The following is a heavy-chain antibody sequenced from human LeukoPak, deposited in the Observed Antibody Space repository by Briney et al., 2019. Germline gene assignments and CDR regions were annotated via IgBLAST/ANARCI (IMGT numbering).Heavy chain of an antibody. J-gene: IGHJ5*02. CDR2: IYYSGST. Sequence: SETLSLTCTVPGGSISSYYWSWIRQPPGKGLEWIGYIYYSGSTNYNPSLKSRVTISVDTSKNQFSLKLSSVTAADTAVYYCARDTYYYDSSGYSGSWFDPWGQGTLVTVSS. V-gene: IGHV4-59*01. D-gene: IGHD3-22*01. CDR1: GGSISSYY. CDR3: ARDTYYYDSSGYSGSWFDP.